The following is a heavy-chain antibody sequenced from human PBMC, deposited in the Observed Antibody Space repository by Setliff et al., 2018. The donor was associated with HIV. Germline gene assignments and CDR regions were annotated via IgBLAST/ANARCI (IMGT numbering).Heavy chain of an antibody. Sequence: SETMSLTCAVSGYLVSTGYYWGWVRQPPGKGLEWIGSIFHSGNTNYNPSLKSRVTISVDTSKNQFSLKLSSVTAADTAVYYCARVSRGGSSPGWFDPWGQGTLVTVSS. V-gene: IGHV4-38-2*01. CDR3: ARVSRGGSSPGWFDP. D-gene: IGHD6-6*01. J-gene: IGHJ5*02. CDR1: GYLVSTGYY. CDR2: IFHSGNT.